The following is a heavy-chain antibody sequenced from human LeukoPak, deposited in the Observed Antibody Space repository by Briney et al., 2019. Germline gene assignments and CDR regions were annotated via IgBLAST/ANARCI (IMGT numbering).Heavy chain of an antibody. CDR1: GFTFGSYA. Sequence: GGSLRLSCAASGFTFGSYAMSWVRQAPGKGLEWVSAISGSGGSTYYADSAKGRFTISRDNSKNTLYLQMNSLRAEDTAVYYCAKQAAAVGGAFDYWGQGTLVTVSS. CDR3: AKQAAAVGGAFDY. J-gene: IGHJ4*02. V-gene: IGHV3-23*01. D-gene: IGHD6-13*01. CDR2: ISGSGGST.